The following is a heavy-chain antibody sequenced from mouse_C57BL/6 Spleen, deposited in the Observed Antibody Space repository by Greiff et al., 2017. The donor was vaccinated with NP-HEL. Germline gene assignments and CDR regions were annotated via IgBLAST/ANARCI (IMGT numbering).Heavy chain of an antibody. CDR1: GYTFTSYG. J-gene: IGHJ3*01. CDR2: IYPRSGNT. CDR3: ARSLYYDYDWLFAY. Sequence: QVQLQQSGAELARPGASVKLSCKASGYTFTSYGISWVKQRTGQGLEWIGEIYPRSGNTYYNEKFKGKATLTADKSSSTAYMELRSLTSEDSAVYFCARSLYYDYDWLFAYWGQGTLVTVSA. V-gene: IGHV1-81*01. D-gene: IGHD2-4*01.